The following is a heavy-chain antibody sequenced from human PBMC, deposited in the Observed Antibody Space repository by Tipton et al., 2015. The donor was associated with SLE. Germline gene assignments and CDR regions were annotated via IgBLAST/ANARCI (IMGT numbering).Heavy chain of an antibody. Sequence: LSLTCAVYGGSFSGYYWSWVRQAPGKGLERVGNIKQDGSEKYYVDSVKGRFITSTDNAKNSLYLQMNSLRAEDTAVYYCARVETYYDFWSGYAYDYYGMDVWGQGTTVTVSS. CDR1: GGSFSGYY. CDR3: ARVETYYDFWSGYAYDYYGMDV. J-gene: IGHJ6*02. D-gene: IGHD3-3*01. V-gene: IGHV3-7*01. CDR2: IKQDGSEK.